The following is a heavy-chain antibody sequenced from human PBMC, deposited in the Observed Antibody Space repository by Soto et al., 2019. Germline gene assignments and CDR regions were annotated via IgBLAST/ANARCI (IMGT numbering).Heavy chain of an antibody. Sequence: QVQLVESGGGVVQPGRSLRLTCAASGFTFSSYGMHWVRQAPGKGLEWVVVIYYDASNEYYADSVKGRFTISRDNSKNTLYLQMDSLRDEDTAIYYCATGGSSAWQPFYFDYWGQGTLVTVSS. V-gene: IGHV3-33*01. CDR3: ATGGSSAWQPFYFDY. CDR2: IYYDASNE. D-gene: IGHD6-19*01. CDR1: GFTFSSYG. J-gene: IGHJ4*02.